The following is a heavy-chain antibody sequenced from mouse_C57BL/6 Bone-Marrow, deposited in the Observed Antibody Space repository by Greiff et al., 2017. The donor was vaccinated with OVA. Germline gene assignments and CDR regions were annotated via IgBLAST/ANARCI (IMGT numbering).Heavy chain of an antibody. CDR1: GYTFTSYW. Sequence: QVQLQQSGAELVMPGASVKLSCKASGYTFTSYWMHWVKQRPGQGLEWIGEIDPSDSYTNYNQKFKGKSTLTVDKSSSTAYMQLSSLTSEDSAVYYCAREGGNYGFAYWGQGTLVTVSA. V-gene: IGHV1-69*01. CDR2: IDPSDSYT. CDR3: AREGGNYGFAY. J-gene: IGHJ3*01. D-gene: IGHD2-1*01.